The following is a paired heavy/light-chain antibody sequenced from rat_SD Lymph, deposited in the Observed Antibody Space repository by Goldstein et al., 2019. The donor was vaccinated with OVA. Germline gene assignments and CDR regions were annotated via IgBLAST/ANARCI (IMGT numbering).Light chain of an antibody. CDR1: KSLLSSKGITS. J-gene: IGKJ2-3*01. CDR2: RMS. V-gene: IGKV2S11*01. Sequence: DIVMTQAPLSVSVTPGESASISCRSSKSLLSSKGITSLYWYLQRPGKSPQLLIYRMSNLASGVPDRFSGSGSETDFTLKFSKVETEDVGIYYCGHRLEYPYTFGAGTKLELK. CDR3: GHRLEYPYT.
Heavy chain of an antibody. Sequence: QVQLKETGPGLVQPTQTLSITCTVSGFSLTRYYMQWVRQTPGKGLEWMGFIRSGGSTEYNSEFKSRLSISRDTSKNQVFLKMNSLKTEDTGVYYCALDDYRDSYAHGYNWFAYWGQGTLVTVSS. CDR2: IRSGGST. CDR3: ALDDYRDSYAHGYNWFAY. CDR1: GFSLTRYY. D-gene: IGHD1-12*01. V-gene: IGHV2-65*01. J-gene: IGHJ3*01.